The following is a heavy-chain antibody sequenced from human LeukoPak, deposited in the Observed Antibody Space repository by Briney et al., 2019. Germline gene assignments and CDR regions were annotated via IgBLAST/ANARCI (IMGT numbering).Heavy chain of an antibody. J-gene: IGHJ5*01. Sequence: PGGSLRLSCAASGFTFSSYWMSWVRQAPGKGLEWVANIKQDGSEKYYVDSVKGRFTISRDNSKNTLNLQMNSLRAEDAAVYYCAKSVVAGTKPWFDSWGQGTLVTVSS. D-gene: IGHD6-19*01. CDR2: IKQDGSEK. V-gene: IGHV3-7*03. CDR1: GFTFSSYW. CDR3: AKSVVAGTKPWFDS.